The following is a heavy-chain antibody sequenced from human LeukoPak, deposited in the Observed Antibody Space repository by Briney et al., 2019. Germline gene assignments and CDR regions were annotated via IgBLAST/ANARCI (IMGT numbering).Heavy chain of an antibody. CDR3: AREGHSDAFDI. CDR1: GYXFTGYY. CDR2: INPNSGVT. J-gene: IGHJ3*02. Sequence: ASVKVSCKASGYXFTGYYLHWVRQAPGQGLEWMGWINPNSGVTKYAQKFQGRVTMTRDTSISTAYMEMSRLRSDDTAVYNCAREGHSDAFDIWGKGTMVTVSS. V-gene: IGHV1-2*02.